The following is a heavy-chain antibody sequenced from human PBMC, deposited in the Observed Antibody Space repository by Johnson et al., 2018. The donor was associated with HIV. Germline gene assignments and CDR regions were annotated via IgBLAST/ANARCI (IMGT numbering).Heavy chain of an antibody. CDR1: GITVGTNY. CDR3: ARDQKYETMIVVVWWAFDI. V-gene: IGHV3-66*01. Sequence: VQLVESGGGLVQPGGSLRLSCAASGITVGTNYMSWVRQAPGKGLEWVSVIFSVGDVYYADSVKGRFTISRDNSKNTLYLQMNSLRAEDTAVYYCARDQKYETMIVVVWWAFDIWGQGTMVTVSS. D-gene: IGHD3-22*01. J-gene: IGHJ3*02. CDR2: IFSVGDV.